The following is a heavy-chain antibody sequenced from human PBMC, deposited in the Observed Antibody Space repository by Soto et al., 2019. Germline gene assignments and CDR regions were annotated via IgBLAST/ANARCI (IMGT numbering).Heavy chain of an antibody. CDR1: GYTFTSYG. V-gene: IGHV1-18*01. CDR3: ARVGCSSTSCYQYYFDY. CDR2: ISAYNGNT. Sequence: ASVKVSCKASGYTFTSYGISWVRQAPGQGLEWMGWISAYNGNTNYAQKLQGRVTMTTDTSTSTAYMELRSLRSDDTAVYYCARVGCSSTSCYQYYFDYWAREPWSPSPQ. J-gene: IGHJ4*02. D-gene: IGHD2-2*01.